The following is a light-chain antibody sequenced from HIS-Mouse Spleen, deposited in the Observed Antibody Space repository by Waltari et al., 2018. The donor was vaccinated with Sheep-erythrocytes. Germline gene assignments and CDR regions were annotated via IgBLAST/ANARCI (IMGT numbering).Light chain of an antibody. CDR3: CSYAGSSTPWV. J-gene: IGLJ3*02. Sequence: QSALTQPASVSGSPGQSIAISSTGSRSDVGRYNLVSWYQQHPGKAPKLMIYEGSKRPSGVSNRFSGSKSGNTASLTISGLQAEDEADYYCCSYAGSSTPWVFGGGTKLTVL. CDR2: EGS. CDR1: RSDVGRYNL. V-gene: IGLV2-23*01.